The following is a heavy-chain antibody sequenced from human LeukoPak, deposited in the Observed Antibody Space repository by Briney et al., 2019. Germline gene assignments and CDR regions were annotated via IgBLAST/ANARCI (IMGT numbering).Heavy chain of an antibody. CDR2: ISYDGSNK. J-gene: IGHJ3*02. Sequence: LPGRSLRLSCAASGFTFSSYAMHWVRQAPGKGLEWVAVISYDGSNKYYADSVKGRFTISRDNSKNTLYLQMNSLRAEDTAVYYCATSTVVYSYGFDAFDIWGQGTMVTVSS. CDR3: ATSTVVYSYGFDAFDI. D-gene: IGHD5-18*01. V-gene: IGHV3-30-3*01. CDR1: GFTFSSYA.